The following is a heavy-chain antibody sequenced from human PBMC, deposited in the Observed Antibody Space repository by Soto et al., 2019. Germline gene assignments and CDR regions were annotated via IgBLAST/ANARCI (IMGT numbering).Heavy chain of an antibody. J-gene: IGHJ4*02. CDR3: ARVAWVRHYFDY. Sequence: QVQLQQWGAGLLKPSETLSLTCAVYGGSFSGYYWSWIRQPPGKGLEWIGEINHSGSTNYNPSLESRVTISVDTSKNQFSLKLSSVTAADTAVYYCARVAWVRHYFDYWGQGTLVTVSS. V-gene: IGHV4-34*01. CDR1: GGSFSGYY. CDR2: INHSGST. D-gene: IGHD1-1*01.